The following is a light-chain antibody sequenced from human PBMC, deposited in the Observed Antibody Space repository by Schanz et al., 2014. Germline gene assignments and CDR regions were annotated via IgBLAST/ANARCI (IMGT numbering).Light chain of an antibody. Sequence: EIVMTQSPATLSVSPGERATLSCRASQSVSSSYLAWYQQRPGQAPRLLIYGASSRATGIPDRFSGSGSGTEFTLTISSLQSEDFATYYCQQYYSSSTFGQGTKVEIK. CDR1: QSVSSSY. J-gene: IGKJ1*01. CDR3: QQYYSSST. V-gene: IGKV3-15*01. CDR2: GAS.